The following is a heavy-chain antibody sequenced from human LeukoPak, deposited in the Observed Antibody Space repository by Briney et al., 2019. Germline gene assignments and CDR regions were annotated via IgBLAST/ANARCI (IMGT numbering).Heavy chain of an antibody. CDR1: GFTFSSYW. CDR2: ISASGGGT. V-gene: IGHV3-23*01. D-gene: IGHD3-22*01. J-gene: IGHJ5*02. CDR3: AKGSSGYALEWFDP. Sequence: QPGGSLRLSCAASGFTFSSYWMSWVRQAPGKGLEWVSAISASGGGTYYADSVKGRFTISRDNSKDTLYLQMDSLRAEDTAVYYCAKGSSGYALEWFDPWGQGTLVTVSS.